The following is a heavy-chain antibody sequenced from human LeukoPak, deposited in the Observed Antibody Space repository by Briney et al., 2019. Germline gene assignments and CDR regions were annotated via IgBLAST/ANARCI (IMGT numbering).Heavy chain of an antibody. Sequence: PGRSLRLSCTGSGFTFGDYAMSWVRQAPGKGLEWVSFSRSKAYGGTTEYAASVKGRFTISRDDSKSIASLQMNSLKTEDTAVYYCTRAQSNGGGYYYYGMDVWGQGTTVTVSS. CDR3: TRAQSNGGGYYYYGMDV. D-gene: IGHD3-16*01. CDR2: SRSKAYGGTT. J-gene: IGHJ6*02. V-gene: IGHV3-49*04. CDR1: GFTFGDYA.